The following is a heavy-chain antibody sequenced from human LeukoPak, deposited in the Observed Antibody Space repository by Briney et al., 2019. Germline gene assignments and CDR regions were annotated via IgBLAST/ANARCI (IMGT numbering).Heavy chain of an antibody. J-gene: IGHJ4*02. CDR2: ITPIFGTT. CDR1: GGTFYSYG. V-gene: IGHV1-69*05. Sequence: SVKVSCKSFGGTFYSYGINLVRRAPGQGLEWMGRITPIFGTTNYAQTLQGRVTITTDESMTTAYMELSGLKSGDTAVYYCARVVVSSGYYSDYWGQGTQVTVSS. D-gene: IGHD3-3*01. CDR3: ARVVVSSGYYSDY.